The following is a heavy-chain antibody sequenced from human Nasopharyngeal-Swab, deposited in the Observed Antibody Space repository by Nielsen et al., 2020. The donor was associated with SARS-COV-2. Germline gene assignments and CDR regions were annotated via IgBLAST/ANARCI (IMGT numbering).Heavy chain of an antibody. J-gene: IGHJ3*02. CDR2: ISWNSGSI. Sequence: SLKISCAASGFTFSSYSMNWVRQAPGKGLEWVSGISWNSGSIGYADSVKGRFTISRDNAKNSLYLQMNSLRAEATALYYCAKVYSGMGFGVPGPFDIWGQGTMVTVSS. V-gene: IGHV3-9*01. D-gene: IGHD3-10*01. CDR1: GFTFSSYS. CDR3: AKVYSGMGFGVPGPFDI.